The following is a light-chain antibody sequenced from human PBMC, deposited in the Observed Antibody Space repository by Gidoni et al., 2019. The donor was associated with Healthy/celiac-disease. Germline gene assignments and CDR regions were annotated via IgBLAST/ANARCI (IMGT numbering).Light chain of an antibody. J-gene: IGKJ2*01. CDR3: QQSYSTLYT. CDR2: AAS. Sequence: DIQMTQSPSSLSASVGDRVTITCRASQSISSYLNWYQQKPGKAPKLLIYAASSLQSGVPSRFSGSGPGTDFTLTISSLQPEDFATYYCQQSYSTLYTFXQXTKLEIK. CDR1: QSISSY. V-gene: IGKV1-39*01.